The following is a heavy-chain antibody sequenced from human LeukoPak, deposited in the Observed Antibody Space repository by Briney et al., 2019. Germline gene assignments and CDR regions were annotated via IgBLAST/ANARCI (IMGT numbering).Heavy chain of an antibody. Sequence: GASVKVSCKASGYTFTSYDINWVRQATGQGREWMGWMNPNSGNTGYAQKFQGRVTMTRNTSISTAYMELSSLRSEVSAVYYCARASLYYDFWSGYYNYYYYMDVWGKGTTVIVSS. CDR2: MNPNSGNT. V-gene: IGHV1-8*01. CDR3: ARASLYYDFWSGYYNYYYYMDV. D-gene: IGHD3-3*01. CDR1: GYTFTSYD. J-gene: IGHJ6*03.